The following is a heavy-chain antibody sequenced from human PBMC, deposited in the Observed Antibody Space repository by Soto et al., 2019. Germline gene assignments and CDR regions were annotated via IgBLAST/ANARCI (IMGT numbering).Heavy chain of an antibody. CDR2: ISYDGSNK. J-gene: IGHJ3*02. Sequence: GGSLRLSCAASGFTFSSYAMHWVRQAPGKGLEWVAVISYDGSNKYYADSVKGRFTISRDNSKNTLYLQMNSLRAEDTAVYYCARDQGSSSGWYDAFDIWGQGTMVTVSS. D-gene: IGHD6-19*01. CDR1: GFTFSSYA. CDR3: ARDQGSSSGWYDAFDI. V-gene: IGHV3-30-3*01.